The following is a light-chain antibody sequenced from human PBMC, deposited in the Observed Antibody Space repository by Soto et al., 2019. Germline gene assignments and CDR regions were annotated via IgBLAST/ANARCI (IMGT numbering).Light chain of an antibody. CDR3: QQTYITPRT. CDR1: QTITTY. J-gene: IGKJ1*01. Sequence: DIQMTQSPSSLSASVGDTVTITCRASQTITTYVSWYQQRPGKAPKLLIFSTSRLQAGVLSRFSGGGYGTDFTLTIGSLQPEDFATYYCQQTYITPRTFGQGTKVEIK. CDR2: STS. V-gene: IGKV1-39*01.